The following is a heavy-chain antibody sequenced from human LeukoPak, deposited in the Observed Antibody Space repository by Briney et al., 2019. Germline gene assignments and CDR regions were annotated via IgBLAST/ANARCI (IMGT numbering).Heavy chain of an antibody. CDR3: ATNLGYSSSWFLGGDY. V-gene: IGHV1-24*01. J-gene: IGHJ4*02. D-gene: IGHD6-13*01. Sequence: ASVKVSCKVSGYTLTELSMHWVRQAPGKGLEWMGGFDPEDGETIYAQKFQGRVTMTEDTSTDTAYMELSSLRSKDMAVYYCATNLGYSSSWFLGGDYWGQGTLVTVSS. CDR1: GYTLTELS. CDR2: FDPEDGET.